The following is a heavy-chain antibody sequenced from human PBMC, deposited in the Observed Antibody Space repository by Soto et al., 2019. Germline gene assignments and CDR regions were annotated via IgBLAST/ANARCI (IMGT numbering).Heavy chain of an antibody. CDR1: GFSLNTGGLG. Sequence: QITLKESGPTLVKPTQTLTLTCTFSGFSLNTGGLGVGWIRQPPGKALEWLALIYWDGDKRYSPSLQSRLSITKDTSNNQVGLTMTIMDSVDTATYYCVHSRCGGDCLRSYSSHYSYGMDVLGQGNTVTVSS. J-gene: IGHJ6*02. D-gene: IGHD2-21*02. V-gene: IGHV2-5*02. CDR2: IYWDGDK. CDR3: VHSRCGGDCLRSYSSHYSYGMDV.